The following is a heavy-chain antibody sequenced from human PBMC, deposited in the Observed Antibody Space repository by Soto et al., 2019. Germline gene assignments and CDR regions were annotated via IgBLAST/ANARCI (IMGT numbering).Heavy chain of an antibody. D-gene: IGHD3-22*01. CDR2: ISSSSSYI. CDR3: ARDLSSGKNCFDP. J-gene: IGHJ5*02. V-gene: IGHV3-21*01. Sequence: PGGSLRLSCAASGFTFSSYSMNWVRRAPGKGLEWVSSISSSSSYIYYADSVKGRFTISRDNAKNSLYLQMNSLRAEDTAVYYCARDLSSGKNCFDPWGQGTLVTVSS. CDR1: GFTFSSYS.